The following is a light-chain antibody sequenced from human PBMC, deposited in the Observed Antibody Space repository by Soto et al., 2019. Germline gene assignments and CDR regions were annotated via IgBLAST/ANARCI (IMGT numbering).Light chain of an antibody. J-gene: IGLJ2*01. V-gene: IGLV2-14*01. CDR2: DVS. CDR3: SSYTSSSTYVV. CDR1: SSDVGGYNY. Sequence: QSALTQPASVSGSPGQSITISCTGTSSDVGGYNYVSWYQQHTGKAPKLMIYDVSNRPSGVSNRFSGSKSGNTAALTISGLQAEVEDDYYCSSYTSSSTYVVFGGGTKLTVL.